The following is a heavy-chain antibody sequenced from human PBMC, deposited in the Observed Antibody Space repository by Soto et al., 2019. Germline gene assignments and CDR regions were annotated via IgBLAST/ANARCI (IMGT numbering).Heavy chain of an antibody. D-gene: IGHD6-19*01. CDR1: GFTFSNAW. Sequence: EVQLVESGGGLVKPGGSLRLSCAASGFTFSNAWMSWVRQAPGKGLEWVGRIKSKTDGGTTDYAAPVKGRFTISRDDSKNTLYLQMNSLKTEDTAVYYCTTDRHLAQWLVPWGDDYWGQGTLVTVSS. CDR3: TTDRHLAQWLVPWGDDY. CDR2: IKSKTDGGTT. V-gene: IGHV3-15*01. J-gene: IGHJ4*02.